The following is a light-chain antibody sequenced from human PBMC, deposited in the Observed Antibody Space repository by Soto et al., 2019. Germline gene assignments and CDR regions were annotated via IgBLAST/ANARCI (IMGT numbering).Light chain of an antibody. CDR3: QPSYHWGLP. Sequence: VMTQSPGNLSVSPGERVTLFCRASQNVVNNIAWYQVKPAQPPRLLIYASSTRATGIPATFSGSGPETQFSRTISSLQSEDSAGYSCQPSYHWGLPFRGGNKLEI. J-gene: IGKJ4*01. CDR2: ASS. CDR1: QNVVNN. V-gene: IGKV3D-15*01.